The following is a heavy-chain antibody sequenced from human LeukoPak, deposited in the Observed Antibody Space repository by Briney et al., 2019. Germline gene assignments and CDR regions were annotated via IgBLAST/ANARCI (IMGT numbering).Heavy chain of an antibody. V-gene: IGHV1-69*04. J-gene: IGHJ6*02. Sequence: SVKVSCKASGGTFSSYAISWVRQAPGQGLEWMGRIIPIFGIANYAQKFQGRVTITADKSTSTAYMELSSLRSEDTAVYYCARGVVAADYCYYGMDVWGQGTTVTVSS. CDR3: ARGVVAADYCYYGMDV. CDR1: GGTFSSYA. D-gene: IGHD2-15*01. CDR2: IIPIFGIA.